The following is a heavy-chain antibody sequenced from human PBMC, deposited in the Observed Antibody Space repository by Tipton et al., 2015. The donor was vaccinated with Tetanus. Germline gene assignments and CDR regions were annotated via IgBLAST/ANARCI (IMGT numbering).Heavy chain of an antibody. Sequence: QVQLVQSGAEQRKPGASVKVSCKASGYKFINYDIIWVRQVDGEGLEWMGWMNPSSGNTGFAQKFQGRVTMTSSSAITTAYMELSSLRSDDTAVYFCARDAGPDYIWGNYRFPFDYWGQGTLVTVSS. CDR2: MNPSSGNT. J-gene: IGHJ4*02. CDR1: GYKFINYD. D-gene: IGHD3-16*02. V-gene: IGHV1-8*01. CDR3: ARDAGPDYIWGNYRFPFDY.